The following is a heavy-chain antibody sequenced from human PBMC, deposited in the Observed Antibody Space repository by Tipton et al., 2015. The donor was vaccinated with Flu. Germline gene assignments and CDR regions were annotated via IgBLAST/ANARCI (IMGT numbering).Heavy chain of an antibody. J-gene: IGHJ4*02. CDR1: GFTFSSYE. D-gene: IGHD6-13*01. CDR2: ISSSGSTI. V-gene: IGHV3-48*03. CDR3: ARVRYSSSWYADY. Sequence: SLRLSCAASGFTFSSYEMNWVRQAPGKGLEWVSCISSSGSTIYYADSVKGRFTISRDNAKNSLYLQMNSLRAEDTAVYYCARVRYSSSWYADYWGQGTLVTVSS.